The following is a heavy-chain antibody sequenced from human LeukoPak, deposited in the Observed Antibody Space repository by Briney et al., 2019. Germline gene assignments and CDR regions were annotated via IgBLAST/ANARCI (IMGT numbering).Heavy chain of an antibody. V-gene: IGHV1-2*02. J-gene: IGHJ6*02. CDR2: INPNSGGT. CDR3: ARDLVVVPAANRYYYYGMDV. CDR1: GYTFTGCY. Sequence: ASVKVSCKASGYTFTGCYMHWVRQAPGQGLEWMGWINPNSGGTNYAQKFQGRVTMTRDTSISTAYMELSRLRSGDTAVYYCARDLVVVPAANRYYYYGMDVWGQGTTVTVSS. D-gene: IGHD2-2*01.